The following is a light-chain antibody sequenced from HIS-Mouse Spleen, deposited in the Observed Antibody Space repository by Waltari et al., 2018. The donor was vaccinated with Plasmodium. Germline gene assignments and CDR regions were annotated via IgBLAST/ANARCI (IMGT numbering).Light chain of an antibody. CDR1: QSVSSSY. CDR3: QQYGSSPPYT. J-gene: IGKJ2*01. CDR2: GAS. Sequence: EIVLTQSPGTLSLSPGERATLSCRASQSVSSSYLAWYQQEPGQAPRLLIYGASSRATGIPDRFSGSVSGTDFTLTISRLEPEDFAVYYCQQYGSSPPYTFGQGTKLEIK. V-gene: IGKV3-20*01.